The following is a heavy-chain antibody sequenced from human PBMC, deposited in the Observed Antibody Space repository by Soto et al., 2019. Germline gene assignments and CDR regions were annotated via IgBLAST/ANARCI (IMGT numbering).Heavy chain of an antibody. CDR1: GFSFRNYW. CDR2: INHDGSEQ. Sequence: EVQLVESGGDLVQPGGSLRLSCAVSGFSFRNYWMSWVRQAPGKGLEWVAKINHDGSEQNFLDSVKGRFTISRDNAKNSLFLQMNSVRAEDTAVYYCARDIGYSSFDYWGQGTLVTVSS. CDR3: ARDIGYSSFDY. J-gene: IGHJ4*02. D-gene: IGHD2-15*01. V-gene: IGHV3-7*01.